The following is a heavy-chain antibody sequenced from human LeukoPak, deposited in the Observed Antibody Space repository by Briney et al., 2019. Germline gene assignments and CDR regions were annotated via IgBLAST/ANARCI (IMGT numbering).Heavy chain of an antibody. V-gene: IGHV4-30-2*01. CDR1: GGSISSGGYS. CDR3: ARDYYGSGSYYHDY. J-gene: IGHJ4*02. Sequence: SQTLSLTCAVSGGSISSGGYSWSWIRQPPGKGLEWIGYIYHSGSTYYNPSLRSRVTISVDRSKNQFSLKLSSVTAADTAVYYCARDYYGSGSYYHDYWGQGTLVTVSS. D-gene: IGHD3-10*01. CDR2: IYHSGST.